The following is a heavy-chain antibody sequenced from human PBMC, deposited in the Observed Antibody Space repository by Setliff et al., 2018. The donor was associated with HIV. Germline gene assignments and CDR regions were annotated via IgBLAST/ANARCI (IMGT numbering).Heavy chain of an antibody. J-gene: IGHJ6*03. CDR1: GYTFTNYG. V-gene: IGHV1-18*01. CDR3: ATARRDYYDRGRRSHYYIDV. D-gene: IGHD3-22*01. CDR2: ISTYNGNA. Sequence: ASVKVSCKASGYTFTNYGINWVRQAPGQGLEWMGWISTYNGNANYAQKFQGRVAMTWDTSISTAYMVLSNLKSEDTAVYYCATARRDYYDRGRRSHYYIDVWGKGTTVTVSS.